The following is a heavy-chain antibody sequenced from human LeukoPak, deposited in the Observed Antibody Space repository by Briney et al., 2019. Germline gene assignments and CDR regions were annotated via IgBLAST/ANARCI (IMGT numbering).Heavy chain of an antibody. J-gene: IGHJ6*02. D-gene: IGHD2-2*01. CDR2: IIPILGIA. V-gene: IGHV1-69*02. Sequence: SVKVSCKASGGTFSSYTISWVRQAPGQGLEWMGRIIPILGIANYAQKFQGRVTITADKSTSTAYMELSSLRSEDTAVYYCARALGGVPAASSGYYYGMDVWGQGTTVTVSS. CDR1: GGTFSSYT. CDR3: ARALGGVPAASSGYYYGMDV.